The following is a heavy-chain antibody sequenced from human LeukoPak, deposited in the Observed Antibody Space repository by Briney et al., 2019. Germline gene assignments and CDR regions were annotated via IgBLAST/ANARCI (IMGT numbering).Heavy chain of an antibody. CDR2: ILYDGSNK. V-gene: IGHV3-30*04. CDR1: GFTFNSYA. D-gene: IGHD3-3*01. CDR3: ARGAIFGVVITRSAFDI. Sequence: GGSLRLSCAASGFTFNSYAMHWVRQAPGKGLEWVAVILYDGSNKYYADSVKGRFTISRDNSKNTLYLQMNSLRAEDTAVYYCARGAIFGVVITRSAFDIWGQGTMVTVSS. J-gene: IGHJ3*02.